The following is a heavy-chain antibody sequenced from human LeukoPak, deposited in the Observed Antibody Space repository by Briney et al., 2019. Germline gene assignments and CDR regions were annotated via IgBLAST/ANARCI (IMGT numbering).Heavy chain of an antibody. CDR1: GFSLSTRGVG. D-gene: IGHD6-19*01. CDR2: IYWNDDK. V-gene: IGHV2-5*01. CDR3: AHRVGGWHYFDY. Sequence: SGPTLVKPTQTLTLTCTFSGFSLSTRGVGVGWIRQPPGKALEWLALIYWNDDKRYSPSLKSRLTITKDTSKNQVVLTMTNMDPVDTATYYCAHRVGGWHYFDYWGQGTLVTVSS. J-gene: IGHJ4*02.